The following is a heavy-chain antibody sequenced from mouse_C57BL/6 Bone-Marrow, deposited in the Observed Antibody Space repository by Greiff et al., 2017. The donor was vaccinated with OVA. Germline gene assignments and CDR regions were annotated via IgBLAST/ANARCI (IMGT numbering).Heavy chain of an antibody. J-gene: IGHJ4*01. V-gene: IGHV5-4*03. CDR1: GFTFSSYA. CDR2: ISDGGSYT. CDR3: ARTVVDYAMDY. D-gene: IGHD1-1*01. Sequence: DVKLVESGGGLVKPGGSLKLSCAASGFTFSSYAMSWVRQTPEKRLEWVATISDGGSYTYYPDNVKGRFTISRDNAKNNLYLQMSHLKSEDTAMYYGARTVVDYAMDYWGQGTSVTVSS.